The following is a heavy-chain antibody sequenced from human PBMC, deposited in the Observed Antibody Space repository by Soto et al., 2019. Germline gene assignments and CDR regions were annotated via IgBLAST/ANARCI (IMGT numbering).Heavy chain of an antibody. Sequence: ASVKVSCKASGGTFSSYAISWVRQAPGQGLEWMGGIIPIFGTANYAQKFQGRVTITADESTSKAYMGLSSLRSEDTAVYYCARGGSPVVVTAILGSWFDPWGQGTLVTVSS. CDR2: IIPIFGTA. D-gene: IGHD2-21*02. CDR3: ARGGSPVVVTAILGSWFDP. CDR1: GGTFSSYA. V-gene: IGHV1-69*13. J-gene: IGHJ5*02.